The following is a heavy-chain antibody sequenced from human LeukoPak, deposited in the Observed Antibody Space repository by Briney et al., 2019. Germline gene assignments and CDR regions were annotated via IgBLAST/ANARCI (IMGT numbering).Heavy chain of an antibody. J-gene: IGHJ5*02. D-gene: IGHD3-10*01. V-gene: IGHV3-11*01. Sequence: GGSLRLSCAASGFTFNTHWTSWIRQAPGKGLEWVSYISSNGSTIYYADSVKGRFTISRDNAKNSLYLQMNSLRAEDTAVYYCARGTLGSGRVPRNWFDPWGQGTLVTVSS. CDR3: ARGTLGSGRVPRNWFDP. CDR1: GFTFNTHW. CDR2: ISSNGSTI.